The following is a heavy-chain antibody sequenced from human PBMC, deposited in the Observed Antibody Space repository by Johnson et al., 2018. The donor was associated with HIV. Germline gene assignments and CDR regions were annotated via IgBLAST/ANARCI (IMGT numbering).Heavy chain of an antibody. V-gene: IGHV3-23*04. CDR1: GFTFNDHA. CDR3: AKEARRPAFDI. J-gene: IGHJ3*02. CDR2: ISGSGGST. Sequence: VQLVESGGGCARPGGSLRLSCAVSGFTFNDHAMSWVRQAPGKGLEWVSAISGSGGSTYYADSVKGRFTIARDNSKNTLYLQMNSLRAEDTAVYYCAKEARRPAFDIWGQGTMVTVSA. D-gene: IGHD6-6*01.